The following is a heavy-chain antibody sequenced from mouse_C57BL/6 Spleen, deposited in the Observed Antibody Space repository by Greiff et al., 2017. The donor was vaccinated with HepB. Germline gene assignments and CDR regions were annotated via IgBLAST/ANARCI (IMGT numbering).Heavy chain of an antibody. CDR1: GFTFSDYY. CDR3: ARGNWGYFDY. V-gene: IGHV5-16*01. CDR2: INYDGSST. J-gene: IGHJ2*01. Sequence: EVMLVESEGGLVQPGSSMKLSCTASGFTFSDYYMAWVRQVPEKGLEWVANINYDGSSTYYLDSLKSRFIISRDNAKNILYLQMSSLKSEDTATYYCARGNWGYFDYWGQGTTLTVSS.